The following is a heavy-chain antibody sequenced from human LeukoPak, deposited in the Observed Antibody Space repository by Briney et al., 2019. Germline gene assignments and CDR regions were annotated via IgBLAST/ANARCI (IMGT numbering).Heavy chain of an antibody. Sequence: PGRSLRLSCAASGFTFDDYAMHWVRQAPGKGLEWVSGISWNSGNIGYADSVKGRFTISRDNAKNSLYLQMNSLRAEDTAVYYCARDLVSAVVINPGAFDIWGQGTMVTVSS. CDR1: GFTFDDYA. J-gene: IGHJ3*02. CDR2: ISWNSGNI. D-gene: IGHD3-22*01. V-gene: IGHV3-9*01. CDR3: ARDLVSAVVINPGAFDI.